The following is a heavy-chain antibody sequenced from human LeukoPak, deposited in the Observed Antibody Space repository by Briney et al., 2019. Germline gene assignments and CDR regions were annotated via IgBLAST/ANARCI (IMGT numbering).Heavy chain of an antibody. CDR2: SDPEDGER. V-gene: IGHV1-24*01. J-gene: IGHJ4*02. CDR3: VAGFTTMAVDYFDY. D-gene: IGHD5-18*01. Sequence: ASVTVSCKVSGKTLSDLSIHWLRQPPGKGLEWLGGSDPEDGERIYARTFQGRVTMTEDTSIDTAYMELSSLRSEDTAVYYCVAGFTTMAVDYFDYWGQGTLVTVSP. CDR1: GKTLSDLS.